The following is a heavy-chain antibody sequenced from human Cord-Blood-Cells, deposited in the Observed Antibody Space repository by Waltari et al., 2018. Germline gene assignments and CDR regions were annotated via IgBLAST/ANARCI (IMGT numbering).Heavy chain of an antibody. Sequence: QVQLVQSGAEVKKPGASVKVSCKVSGYTLTELSMNRVRRAPGKGLEWMGGFGPDQGETTDAPNFQGIVTLTEDKPTAAAEMVRSSLSSEYTAVYLCAMEWELLSFDIRGQGTIVTVAS. CDR1: GYTLTELS. D-gene: IGHD1-26*01. J-gene: IGHJ3*02. V-gene: IGHV1-24*01. CDR3: AMEWELLSFDI. CDR2: FGPDQGET.